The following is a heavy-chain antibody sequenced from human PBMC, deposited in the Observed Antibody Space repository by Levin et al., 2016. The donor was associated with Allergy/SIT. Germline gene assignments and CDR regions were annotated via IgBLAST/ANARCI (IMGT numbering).Heavy chain of an antibody. V-gene: IGHV3-74*01. CDR2: INTDGSNS. J-gene: IGHJ6*02. CDR3: ARRDIAVVSGTLGENYYYGLDV. D-gene: IGHD2-2*01. Sequence: GESLKISCAASGFTLSSYWMHWIRQAPGKGLMWVSRINTDGSNSKYADSVKGRFTISRDNAKNTLYLQMNSLRVEDTAVYYCARRDIAVVSGTLGENYYYGLDVWGQGTTVTVSS. CDR1: GFTLSSYW.